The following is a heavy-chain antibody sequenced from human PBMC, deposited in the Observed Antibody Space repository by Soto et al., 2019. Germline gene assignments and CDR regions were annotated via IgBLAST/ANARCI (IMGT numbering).Heavy chain of an antibody. Sequence: ASVKVSCKASGYTFTSYGISWVRQAPGQGLEWMGWISAYNGNTNYAQKLQGRVTMTTDTSASTAYMELRSLRSDDTAVSYRARFLVKAAAIDYWGQGTLVTVSS. D-gene: IGHD6-13*01. CDR1: GYTFTSYG. V-gene: IGHV1-18*01. CDR2: ISAYNGNT. CDR3: ARFLVKAAAIDY. J-gene: IGHJ4*02.